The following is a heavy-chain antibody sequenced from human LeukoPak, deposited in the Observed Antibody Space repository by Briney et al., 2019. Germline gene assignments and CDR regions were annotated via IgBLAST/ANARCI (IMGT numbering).Heavy chain of an antibody. V-gene: IGHV4-4*07. D-gene: IGHD6-13*01. CDR1: GGSISSYY. J-gene: IGHJ4*02. CDR3: AREAYSSSSFALDY. CDR2: IYTSGST. Sequence: SETLSLTCTVSGGSISSYYWSWLRQPAGKGLEWIGRIYTSGSTNYNPSLTSRVTMSVDTSKNQFSLKLSSVTAADTAVYYCAREAYSSSSFALDYWGQGTLVTVSS.